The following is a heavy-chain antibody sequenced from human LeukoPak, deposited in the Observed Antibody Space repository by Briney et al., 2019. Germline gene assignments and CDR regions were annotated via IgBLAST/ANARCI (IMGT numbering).Heavy chain of an antibody. D-gene: IGHD3-3*01. CDR1: GFSLSSYA. CDR3: ARVGDYDFWSGPQDYYYYYMDV. J-gene: IGHJ6*03. CDR2: ISSSSSYI. V-gene: IGHV3-21*01. Sequence: PGGSLRLSCTVSGFSLSSYAMSWVRRAPGKGLEWVSSISSSSSYIYYADSVKGRFTISRDNAKNSLYLQMNSLRAEDTAVYYCARVGDYDFWSGPQDYYYYYMDVWGKGTTVTVSS.